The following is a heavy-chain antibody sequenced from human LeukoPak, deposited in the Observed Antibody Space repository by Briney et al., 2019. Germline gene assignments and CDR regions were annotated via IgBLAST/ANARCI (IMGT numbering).Heavy chain of an antibody. J-gene: IGHJ4*02. CDR2: ISCSSSYI. CDR1: GFTFSSYS. V-gene: IGHV3-21*01. D-gene: IGHD6-19*01. CDR3: ARDGGIAVGGPVAFDY. Sequence: GGSLRLSCAASGFTFSSYSMNWVRQAPGKGLEWVSSISCSSSYIYYADSVKGRFTISRDNAKNTLYLQMNSLRAEDTAVYYCARDGGIAVGGPVAFDYWGQGTLVTVSS.